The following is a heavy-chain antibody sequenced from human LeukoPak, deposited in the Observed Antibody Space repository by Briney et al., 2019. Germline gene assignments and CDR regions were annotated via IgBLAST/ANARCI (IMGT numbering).Heavy chain of an antibody. CDR3: ARDPDQIYDFWSGYYISAGDAFDI. V-gene: IGHV3-23*01. CDR1: GFTFSTFSNYG. J-gene: IGHJ3*02. D-gene: IGHD3-3*01. Sequence: GGSLRLSCAASGFTFSTFSNYGMSWVRQAPGKGLEWVSAISDSGGKTYYTDSVKGRFTISRDNAKNSLYLQMNSLRAEDTAVYYCARDPDQIYDFWSGYYISAGDAFDIWGQGTMVTVSS. CDR2: ISDSGGKT.